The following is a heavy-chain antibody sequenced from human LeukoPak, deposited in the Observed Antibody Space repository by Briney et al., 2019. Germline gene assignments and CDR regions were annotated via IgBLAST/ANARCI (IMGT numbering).Heavy chain of an antibody. J-gene: IGHJ3*02. CDR3: ASPNYDFWSGYLHAFDI. V-gene: IGHV4-39*01. Sequence: SETLSLTCTVSGGSISSSSYYWGWIRQPPGKGLEWIGSIYYSGSTYYNPSLKSRVTISVDTSKNQFSLKLSSVTAADTAVYYCASPNYDFWSGYLHAFDIWGQGTMVTVSS. CDR2: IYYSGST. CDR1: GGSISSSSYY. D-gene: IGHD3-3*01.